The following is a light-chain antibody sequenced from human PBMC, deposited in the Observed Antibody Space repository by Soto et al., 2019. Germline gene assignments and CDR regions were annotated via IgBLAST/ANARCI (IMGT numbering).Light chain of an antibody. Sequence: QSVLTQPPSVSAAPGGKVTISCSGSSSNIGNNYVSWYQQLPGTAPKLLIYENNKRPSGIPDRFSGSKSGTSATLGITGLQTGDEADYYCGTWDSSLSAYVFGTGTKVTVL. J-gene: IGLJ1*01. V-gene: IGLV1-51*02. CDR3: GTWDSSLSAYV. CDR2: ENN. CDR1: SSNIGNNY.